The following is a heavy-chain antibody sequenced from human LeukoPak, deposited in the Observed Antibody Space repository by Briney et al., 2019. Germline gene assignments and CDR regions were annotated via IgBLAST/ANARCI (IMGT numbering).Heavy chain of an antibody. V-gene: IGHV1-2*02. J-gene: IGHJ6*03. D-gene: IGHD6-13*01. CDR1: GYTFTGYY. CDR2: INPNRGGT. CDR3: ARGEQQLVLYYYYMDV. Sequence: ASVKVSCKASGYTFTGYYMHWVRQAPGQGLEWMGWINPNRGGTNYAQKFQGRVTMTRDTSISTAYMELSRLRSDDTAVYYCARGEQQLVLYYYYMDVWGKGTTVTVSS.